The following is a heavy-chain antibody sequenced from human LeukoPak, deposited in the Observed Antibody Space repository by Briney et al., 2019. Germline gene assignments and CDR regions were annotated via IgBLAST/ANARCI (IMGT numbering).Heavy chain of an antibody. Sequence: ASVKVSCKASGYTFTSYGISWVRQAPGQGLEWMGWISAYNGNTNYAQKLQGRVTMTRDTSISTAYMELSRLRSDDTAVYYCASSPFDYWGQGTLVTVSS. CDR3: ASSPFDY. J-gene: IGHJ4*02. V-gene: IGHV1-18*01. CDR2: ISAYNGNT. CDR1: GYTFTSYG.